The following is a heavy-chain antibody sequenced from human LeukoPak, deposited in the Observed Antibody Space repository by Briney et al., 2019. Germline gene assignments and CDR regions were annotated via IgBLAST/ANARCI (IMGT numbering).Heavy chain of an antibody. CDR2: MYYSGST. CDR3: AGRAQRQSGYNDYYFDY. V-gene: IGHV4-39*01. CDR1: GGSISSSSTYY. Sequence: SETLSLTCTVSGGSISSSSTYYWGWIRQPPGKGLEWIGTMYYSGSTYYNPSLKSRVTISVDTSKNQFSLKLSSVTAADTAVYYCAGRAQRQSGYNDYYFDYWGQGTLVTVSS. J-gene: IGHJ4*02. D-gene: IGHD5-24*01.